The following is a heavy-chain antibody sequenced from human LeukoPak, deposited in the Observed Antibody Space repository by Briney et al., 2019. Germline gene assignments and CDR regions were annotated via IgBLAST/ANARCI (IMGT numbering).Heavy chain of an antibody. J-gene: IGHJ4*02. D-gene: IGHD3-10*01. CDR2: ISGSGGST. CDR3: AKDPIRGVRPYYFSS. Sequence: GGSLRLSCAASGFTFSSYAMSWVRQAPGKGLEWVSAISGSGGSTYYADSVKGRFTISRDNSKNTLYLHMNSLRAEDTAVYYCAKDPIRGVRPYYFSSWGQGILVTVSS. V-gene: IGHV3-23*01. CDR1: GFTFSSYA.